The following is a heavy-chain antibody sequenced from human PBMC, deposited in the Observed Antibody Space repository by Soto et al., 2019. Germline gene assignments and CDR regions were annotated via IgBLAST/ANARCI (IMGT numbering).Heavy chain of an antibody. CDR3: AKDVIAVAGYFDY. D-gene: IGHD6-19*01. CDR2: ISYDGSNK. V-gene: IGHV3-30*18. CDR1: GFTFSSYG. J-gene: IGHJ4*02. Sequence: LRLSCAASGFTFSSYGMHWVRQAPGKGLEWVAVISYDGSNKYYAGSVKGRFTISRDNSKNTLYLQMNSLRAEDTAVYYCAKDVIAVAGYFDYWGQGTLVTVSS.